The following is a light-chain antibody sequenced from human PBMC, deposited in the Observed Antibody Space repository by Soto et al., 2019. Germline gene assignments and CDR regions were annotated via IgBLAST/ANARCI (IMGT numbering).Light chain of an antibody. CDR2: WAS. J-gene: IGKJ2*01. CDR1: QSVLYSPSNKNY. Sequence: DIVLTQSPDSLVVSLGERATINCKSSQSVLYSPSNKNYLAWYQQKPGQPPKLLIYWASTRESGVPDRFSGSGSGTHFTLSISSLQAEDVAVYYCQQYFGTPPYTFGQGTKLEIK. CDR3: QQYFGTPPYT. V-gene: IGKV4-1*01.